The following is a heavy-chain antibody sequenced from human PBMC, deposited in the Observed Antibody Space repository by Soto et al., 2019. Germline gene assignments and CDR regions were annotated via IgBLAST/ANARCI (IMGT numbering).Heavy chain of an antibody. Sequence: ASVKVSCKASGGTFSSYSISWVRQAPGQGLEWMGGIIPIFGTANYAQKLQGRVTMTTDTSTSTAYMELRSLRSDDTAVYYCAREDDYSSGWLDYWGQGTLVTVSS. CDR1: GGTFSSYS. J-gene: IGHJ4*02. D-gene: IGHD6-19*01. CDR2: IIPIFGTA. CDR3: AREDDYSSGWLDY. V-gene: IGHV1-69*05.